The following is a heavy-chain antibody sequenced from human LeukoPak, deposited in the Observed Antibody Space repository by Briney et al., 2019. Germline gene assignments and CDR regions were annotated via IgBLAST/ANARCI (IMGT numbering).Heavy chain of an antibody. CDR1: GFTFSSYA. V-gene: IGHV3-23*01. D-gene: IGHD6-13*01. Sequence: GGSLRLSCVASGFTFSSYAMSWVRQAPGKGLEWVSAIRESGGSTHYADSVKGRFTISRDNSKNTLYLQMNSLRAEDTAVYYCAITKHYGTTWYGGIDWGQGALVTVSS. CDR2: IRESGGST. CDR3: AITKHYGTTWYGGID. J-gene: IGHJ4*02.